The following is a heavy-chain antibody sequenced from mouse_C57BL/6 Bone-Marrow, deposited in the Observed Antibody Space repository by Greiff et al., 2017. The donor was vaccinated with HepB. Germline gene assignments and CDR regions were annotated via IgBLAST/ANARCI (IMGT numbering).Heavy chain of an antibody. CDR3: ARLRYYGSSYVGFAY. Sequence: QVQLQQPGAELVKPGASVKMSCKASGYTFTSYWITWVKQRPGQGLEWIGDIYPGSGSTNYNEKFKSKATLTVDTSSSTAYMQLNSLTSEDSAVYYCARLRYYGSSYVGFAYWGQGTLVTVSA. CDR1: GYTFTSYW. D-gene: IGHD1-1*01. J-gene: IGHJ3*01. CDR2: IYPGSGST. V-gene: IGHV1-55*01.